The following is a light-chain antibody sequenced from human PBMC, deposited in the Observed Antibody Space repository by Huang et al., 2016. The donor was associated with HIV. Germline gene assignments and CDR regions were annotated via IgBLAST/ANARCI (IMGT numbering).Light chain of an antibody. V-gene: IGKV3-15*01. CDR3: QQYNNGPPWT. CDR1: QSVSVN. Sequence: EIVMTQSPATLSVTPGEGATLSCRATQSVSVNLAWYQQKPGQAPRLLIHCASTRATGIPVRFSGGGSGTEFTLTISRLQSEDSAVYYCQQYNNGPPWTFGQGTKVEIK. CDR2: CAS. J-gene: IGKJ1*01.